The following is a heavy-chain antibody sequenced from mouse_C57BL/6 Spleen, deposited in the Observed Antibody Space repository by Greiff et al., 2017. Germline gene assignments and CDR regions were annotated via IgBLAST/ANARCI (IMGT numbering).Heavy chain of an antibody. CDR1: GYAFSSYW. CDR2: IYPGDGDT. Sequence: VQLQQSGAELVKPGASVKISCKASGYAFSSYWMNWVKQRPGKGLEWIGKIYPGDGDTNYNGKFKGKATLTADKSSSTAYMQLSSLTSEDSAVYFCARSLDSSGLFAYWGQGTLVTVSA. V-gene: IGHV1-80*01. CDR3: ARSLDSSGLFAY. J-gene: IGHJ3*01. D-gene: IGHD3-2*02.